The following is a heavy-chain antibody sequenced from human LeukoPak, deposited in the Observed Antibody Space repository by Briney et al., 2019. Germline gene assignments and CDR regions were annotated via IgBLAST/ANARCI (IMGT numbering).Heavy chain of an antibody. CDR3: ARGPEEGGYYDWFDP. CDR2: IYYSGST. J-gene: IGHJ5*02. CDR1: GGSISSGGYY. Sequence: PSETLSLTCTVSGGSISSGGYYWSWIRQHPGKGLEWIGYIYYSGSTYYNPPLKSRVTISVDTSKNQFSLKLSSVTAADTAVYYCARGPEEGGYYDWFDPWGQGTLVTVSS. V-gene: IGHV4-31*03. D-gene: IGHD3-22*01.